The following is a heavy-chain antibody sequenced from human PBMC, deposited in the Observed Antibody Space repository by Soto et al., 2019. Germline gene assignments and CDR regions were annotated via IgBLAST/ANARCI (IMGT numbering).Heavy chain of an antibody. CDR3: ARVGVEMATLGWFDP. CDR2: IIPIFGTA. J-gene: IGHJ5*02. V-gene: IGHV1-69*01. Sequence: QVQLVQSGAEVKKPGSSVKVSSKASGGTFSSYAISWVRQAPGQGLEWMGGIIPIFGTANYAQKFQGRVTITADESTSTAYMELSSLRSEDTAVYYCARVGVEMATLGWFDPWGQGTLVTVSS. D-gene: IGHD5-12*01. CDR1: GGTFSSYA.